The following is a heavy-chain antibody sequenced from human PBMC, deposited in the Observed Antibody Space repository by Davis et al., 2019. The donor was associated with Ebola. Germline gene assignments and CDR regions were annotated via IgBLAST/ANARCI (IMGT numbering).Heavy chain of an antibody. CDR3: ARDVGYDDVFDY. Sequence: SCKASGGTFSSYAMHWVRQAPGKGLEWVAVISYDGSNKYYADSVKGRFTISRDNSKNTLYLQMNSLRAEDTAVYYCARDVGYDDVFDYWGQGTLVTVSS. J-gene: IGHJ4*02. CDR1: GGTFSSYA. V-gene: IGHV3-30-3*01. CDR2: ISYDGSNK. D-gene: IGHD1-1*01.